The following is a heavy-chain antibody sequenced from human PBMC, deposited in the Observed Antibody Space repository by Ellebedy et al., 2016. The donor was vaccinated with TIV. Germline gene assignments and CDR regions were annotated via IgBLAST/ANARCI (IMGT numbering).Heavy chain of an antibody. D-gene: IGHD2-2*01. CDR2: INKDGSEE. J-gene: IGHJ4*02. CDR1: GFTFSSYA. V-gene: IGHV3-7*03. Sequence: GESLKISCAASGFTFSSYAMSWVRQAPGKGLEWVANINKDGSEEYYLDSVKGRFTISRDNTKRSLFLQMNSLRAEDTALYYCARGFMPDYWGQGTLVTVSS. CDR3: ARGFMPDY.